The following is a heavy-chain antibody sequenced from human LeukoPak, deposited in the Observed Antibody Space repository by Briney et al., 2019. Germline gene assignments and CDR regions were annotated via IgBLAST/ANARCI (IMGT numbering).Heavy chain of an antibody. CDR3: ARQEHGGNSRLAFGAIAFDI. V-gene: IGHV5-51*01. D-gene: IGHD4-23*01. J-gene: IGHJ3*02. Sequence: GESLKISCKGSGYSFTSYWIGWVRQMPGKGLKWMGIIYPGDSDARYSPSFQGQVTISADKSISTAYLQWSSLKASDTAMYYCARQEHGGNSRLAFGAIAFDIWGQGTMVTVSS. CDR2: IYPGDSDA. CDR1: GYSFTSYW.